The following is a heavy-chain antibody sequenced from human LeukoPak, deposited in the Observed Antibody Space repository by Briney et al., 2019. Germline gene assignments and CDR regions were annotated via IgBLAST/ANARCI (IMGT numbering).Heavy chain of an antibody. Sequence: SETLSLTCTVSGASISGYYWSWIRQPPGKGLEWIGYMHSTGSTNQNPSLKSRVTMSVDASKNQFSLKLTSVTVADTAVYYCARYHCPGDICDGFDYWGLGTLVTVST. D-gene: IGHD2-8*02. J-gene: IGHJ4*02. CDR1: GASISGYY. V-gene: IGHV4-59*01. CDR3: ARYHCPGDICDGFDY. CDR2: MHSTGST.